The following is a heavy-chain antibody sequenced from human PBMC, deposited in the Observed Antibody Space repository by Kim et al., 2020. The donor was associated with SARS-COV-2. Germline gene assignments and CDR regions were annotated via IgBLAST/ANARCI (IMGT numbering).Heavy chain of an antibody. J-gene: IGHJ2*01. V-gene: IGHV3-11*06. D-gene: IGHD2-2*01. CDR3: ARVEGIVVVPAALNYRYFDL. CDR2: ISSSSSYT. Sequence: GGSLRLSCAASGFTFSDYYMSWIRQAPGKGLEWVSYISSSSSYTNYADSVKGRFTISRDNAKNSLYLQMNSLRAEDTAVYYCARVEGIVVVPAALNYRYFDLWGRGTLVTVSS. CDR1: GFTFSDYY.